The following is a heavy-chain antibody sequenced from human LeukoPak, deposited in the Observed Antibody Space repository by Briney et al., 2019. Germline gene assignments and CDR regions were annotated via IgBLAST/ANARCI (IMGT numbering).Heavy chain of an antibody. J-gene: IGHJ4*02. V-gene: IGHV3-23*01. CDR3: ARVFSSAWFLDF. D-gene: IGHD6-19*01. Sequence: GGSLRLSCAASGFIFSSYAMTWVRQAPGKGLEWVTGIRDGGDDTAYYADSVKGRFTISRDNSKNTLYLQMSSLRAEDTAVYYCARVFSSAWFLDFWGQGTLVTVSS. CDR2: IRDGGDDTA. CDR1: GFIFSSYA.